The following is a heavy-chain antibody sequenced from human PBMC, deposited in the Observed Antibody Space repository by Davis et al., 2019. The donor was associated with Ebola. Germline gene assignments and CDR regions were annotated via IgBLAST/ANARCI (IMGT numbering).Heavy chain of an antibody. J-gene: IGHJ6*02. D-gene: IGHD6-6*01. V-gene: IGHV3-49*04. Sequence: PGGSLRLSCRVSGFTLGDYALNWVRQAPGKGLEWVGFIRSKAYGGKPAYAASVKGRFTISRDASKSIAYLQMDSLKIEDTAVYYCSRDLKQRPPSYYDGMDVWGQGTSVTVSS. CDR1: GFTLGDYA. CDR3: SRDLKQRPPSYYDGMDV. CDR2: IRSKAYGGKP.